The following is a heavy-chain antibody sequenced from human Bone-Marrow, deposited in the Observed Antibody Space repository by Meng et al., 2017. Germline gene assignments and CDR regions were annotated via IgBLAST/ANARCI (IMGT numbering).Heavy chain of an antibody. CDR3: ARDRPIIAPGRFDY. Sequence: QVQLWQAGAEVKNPGASVKVSCKPSGYTFTSYGISWVRQAPGQGLEWMGWISAYNGNTNYAQKLQGRVTMTTDTSTSTAYMELRSLRSDDTAVYYCARDRPIIAPGRFDYWGQGTLVTVSS. J-gene: IGHJ4*02. CDR2: ISAYNGNT. CDR1: GYTFTSYG. V-gene: IGHV1-18*01. D-gene: IGHD3-10*01.